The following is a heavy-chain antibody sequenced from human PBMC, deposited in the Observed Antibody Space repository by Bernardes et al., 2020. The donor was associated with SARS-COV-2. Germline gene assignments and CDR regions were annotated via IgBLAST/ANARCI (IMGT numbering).Heavy chain of an antibody. J-gene: IGHJ5*02. Sequence: ASVEVCCEVSGYTLTELSMHWVRQAPGKGLEWMGGFDPEDGETIYAQKFQGRVTMTEDTSTDTAYMELSSLRSEDTAVYYCATTTPHLPTSGYWFDPWGQGTLVTVSS. CDR1: GYTLTELS. CDR3: ATTTPHLPTSGYWFDP. V-gene: IGHV1-24*01. CDR2: FDPEDGET. D-gene: IGHD1-26*01.